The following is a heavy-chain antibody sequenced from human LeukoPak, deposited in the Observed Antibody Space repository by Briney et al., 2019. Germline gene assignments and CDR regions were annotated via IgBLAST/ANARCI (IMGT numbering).Heavy chain of an antibody. CDR2: ISGSDGST. D-gene: IGHD3-10*01. Sequence: PGGSLRLSCPASGFTFSSYAMSWDRQAPGKGLEWVSGISGSDGSTYYADSVKGRFTISRDKSKNTLYLQMNSLGAEGTVVYYCAKEYYYGSGTYYDYWGQGTLVTVSS. CDR1: GFTFSSYA. V-gene: IGHV3-23*01. CDR3: AKEYYYGSGTYYDY. J-gene: IGHJ4*02.